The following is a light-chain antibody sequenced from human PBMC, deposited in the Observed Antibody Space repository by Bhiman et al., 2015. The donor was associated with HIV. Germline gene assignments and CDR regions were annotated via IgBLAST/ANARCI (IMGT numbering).Light chain of an antibody. CDR2: DVS. J-gene: IGLJ1*01. V-gene: IGLV2-14*03. Sequence: QSALTQPASVSGSPGQSITISCTGTSSDVGGYNYVSWFQQYPGKAPKLMIYDVSNRPSGVSNRFSGSKSGTSATLGITGLQTGDEADYYCGTWDSSLSAGGVFGTGTKVTVL. CDR3: GTWDSSLSAGGV. CDR1: SSDVGGYNY.